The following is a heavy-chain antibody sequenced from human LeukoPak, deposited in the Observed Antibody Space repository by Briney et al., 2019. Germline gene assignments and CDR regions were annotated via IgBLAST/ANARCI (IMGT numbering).Heavy chain of an antibody. CDR3: ARETSNAYDI. CDR1: GYTFTNYA. V-gene: IGHV1-3*03. CDR2: INTADGTT. J-gene: IGHJ3*02. Sequence: GASVKVSCKASGYTFTNYAIHWVRQAPGQRPEWMGWINTADGTTKYSQELQGRVTITRDTFASTSDLDLSSLRSEDMAVYYCARETSNAYDIWGQGTMVTVSS.